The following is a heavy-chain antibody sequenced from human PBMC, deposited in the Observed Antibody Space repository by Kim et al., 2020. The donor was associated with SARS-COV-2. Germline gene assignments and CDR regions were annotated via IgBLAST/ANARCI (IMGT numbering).Heavy chain of an antibody. Sequence: SVKVSCKASGGTFTTYGFTWVRQAPGQGLQWMGGIIPSFRTAKYAQYFQGRLTISSDESTSTVYMELSSLTNEDTAEYYCAPLRPDQTSDYWGQGTLDTGSS. CDR1: GGTFTTYG. V-gene: IGHV1-69*13. CDR3: APLRPDQTSDY. D-gene: IGHD1-1*01. CDR2: IIPSFRTA. J-gene: IGHJ4*02.